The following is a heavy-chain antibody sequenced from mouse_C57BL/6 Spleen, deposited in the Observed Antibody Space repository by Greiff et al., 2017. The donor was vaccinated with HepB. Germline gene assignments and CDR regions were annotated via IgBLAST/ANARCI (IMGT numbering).Heavy chain of an antibody. V-gene: IGHV2-9-1*01. CDR1: GFSFTSYA. J-gene: IGHJ4*01. CDR3: ARDGGTYYYAMDY. Sequence: VKLMESGPGLVAPSQSLSITCTVSGFSFTSYAISWVRQPPGKGLEWLGVIWTGGGTNYNSAPKSRLSISKDNSKSQAFLKMNSLQTDDTARYYCARDGGTYYYAMDYWGQGTSVTVSS. D-gene: IGHD3-3*01. CDR2: IWTGGGT.